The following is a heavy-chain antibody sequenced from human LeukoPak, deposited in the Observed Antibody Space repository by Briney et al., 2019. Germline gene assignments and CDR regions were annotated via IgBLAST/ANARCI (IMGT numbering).Heavy chain of an antibody. J-gene: IGHJ4*02. D-gene: IGHD4/OR15-4a*01. Sequence: GGSLRLSCAASGFTFNNYALTWVRQTPGKGLECVSAISGDGVSPYHADSVRGRFTISRDNSKNTLYLQMNSLRVEDTAVYFCARDPGAFPYFFDCWGQGTLVTVSS. CDR1: GFTFNNYA. V-gene: IGHV3-23*01. CDR2: ISGDGVSP. CDR3: ARDPGAFPYFFDC.